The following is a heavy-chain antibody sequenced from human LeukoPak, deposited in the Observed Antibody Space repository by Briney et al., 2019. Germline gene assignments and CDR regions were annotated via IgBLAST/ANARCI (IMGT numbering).Heavy chain of an antibody. CDR1: GYTFTSYA. D-gene: IGHD6-19*01. Sequence: ASVKVSCKASGYTFTSYAMNWVRQAPGQGLEWMGWINTNTGNPTYAQGFTGRFVFSLDTSVSTAYLQISSLKAEDTAVYYCARDHSSGWYGYYYYMDVWGKGTAVTVSS. CDR2: INTNTGNP. CDR3: ARDHSSGWYGYYYYMDV. J-gene: IGHJ6*03. V-gene: IGHV7-4-1*02.